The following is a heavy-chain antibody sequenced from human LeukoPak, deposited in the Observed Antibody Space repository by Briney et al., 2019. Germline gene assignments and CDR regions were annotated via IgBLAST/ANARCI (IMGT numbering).Heavy chain of an antibody. J-gene: IGHJ2*01. CDR1: GYTFTDHY. CDR2: IHPSGGSS. Sequence: ASVTLSCKASGYTFTDHYMHWVRQAPGQGPEWMGVIHPSGGSSTSAQKFQGRVSMTTDTSTSTVYVELRSLTSDDTAVYFCARATLDAAMVYWYFYLWGRGTPVTVSS. D-gene: IGHD5-18*01. V-gene: IGHV1-46*01. CDR3: ARATLDAAMVYWYFYL.